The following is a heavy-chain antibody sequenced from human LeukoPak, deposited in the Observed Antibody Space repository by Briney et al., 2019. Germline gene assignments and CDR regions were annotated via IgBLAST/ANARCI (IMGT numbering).Heavy chain of an antibody. D-gene: IGHD3-3*01. V-gene: IGHV4-61*02. J-gene: IGHJ5*02. CDR3: ARALRFGRFDP. CDR2: IYTSGST. Sequence: PSETLSLTCTVSGGSISSGSYYWSWIRQPAGKGLEWIGRIYTSGSTNYNPSLKSRVTISVDTSKNQFSLKLSSVTAADTAVYYCARALRFGRFDPWGQGTLVTVSS. CDR1: GGSISSGSYY.